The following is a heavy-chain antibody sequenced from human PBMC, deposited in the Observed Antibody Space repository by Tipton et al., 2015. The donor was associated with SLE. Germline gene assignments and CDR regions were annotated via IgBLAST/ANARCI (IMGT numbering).Heavy chain of an antibody. CDR1: GDSVTSSGYY. J-gene: IGHJ5*02. Sequence: TLSLTCTATGDSVTSSGYYWSWIRQPPGKGLEWIGEINHSGRANYNPSLKSRVTISMDTSKNQFSLKVNSVIVADTAVYYCTRGHPHIVVVIGGGWFDPWGQGTLFTGSS. CDR2: INHSGRA. D-gene: IGHD2-21*01. CDR3: TRGHPHIVVVIGGGWFDP. V-gene: IGHV4-39*07.